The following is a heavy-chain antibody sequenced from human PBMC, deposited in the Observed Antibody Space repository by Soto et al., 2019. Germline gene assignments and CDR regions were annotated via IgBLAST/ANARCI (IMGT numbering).Heavy chain of an antibody. J-gene: IGHJ6*02. V-gene: IGHV3-30-3*01. CDR2: ISYDGSNK. CDR1: GFTFSSYA. CDR3: ARPSIAAYYYYYGIDV. D-gene: IGHD6-6*01. Sequence: QVQLVESGGGVVQPGRSLRLSCAASGFTFSSYAMHWVRKAPGKGLEWVAVISYDGSNKYYADSVKGRFTISRDNSKNTLYLQMNSLRAEDTAVYYCARPSIAAYYYYYGIDVWGQGTTVTVSS.